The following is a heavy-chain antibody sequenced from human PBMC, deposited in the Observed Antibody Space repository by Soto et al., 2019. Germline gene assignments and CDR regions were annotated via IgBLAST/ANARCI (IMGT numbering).Heavy chain of an antibody. Sequence: SVKVSCKASGGTFSSYAISWVRQAPGQGLEWMGGIIPTFGTANYAQKFQGRVTITADESTSTAYMELSSLRSEDTAVYYCARAAMVRGVGYYYYGMDVWGQGTTVTVSS. J-gene: IGHJ6*02. CDR1: GGTFSSYA. D-gene: IGHD3-10*01. CDR3: ARAAMVRGVGYYYYGMDV. CDR2: IIPTFGTA. V-gene: IGHV1-69*13.